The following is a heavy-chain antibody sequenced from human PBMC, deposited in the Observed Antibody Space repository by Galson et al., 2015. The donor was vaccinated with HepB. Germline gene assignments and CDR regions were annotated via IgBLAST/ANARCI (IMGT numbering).Heavy chain of an antibody. J-gene: IGHJ6*02. CDR1: GDSVSSNSAA. V-gene: IGHV6-1*01. D-gene: IGHD5-12*01. CDR3: ARGESGASYEYFHNKALDV. Sequence: CAISGDSVSSNSAAWTWIRQSPSRGLEWLRRTYYRSKWFNDYAVYVKTRITVSADTSKNPVSLHLTSVTPGDTAVYYCARGESGASYEYFHNKALDVWGQGTTVTVSS. CDR2: TYYRSKWFN.